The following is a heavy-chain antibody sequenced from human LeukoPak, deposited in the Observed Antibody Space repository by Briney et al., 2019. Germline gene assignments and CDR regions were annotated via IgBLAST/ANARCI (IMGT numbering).Heavy chain of an antibody. D-gene: IGHD4-17*01. CDR2: IIPILGIA. Sequence: SVKVSCKASGGTFISYAISWVRQAPGQGLEWMGRIIPILGIANYAQKFQGRVTITADKSTSTAYMELSSLRSEDTAVYYCARGSATVTTPYYYGMDVWGQGTTVTVSS. J-gene: IGHJ6*02. CDR1: GGTFISYA. CDR3: ARGSATVTTPYYYGMDV. V-gene: IGHV1-69*04.